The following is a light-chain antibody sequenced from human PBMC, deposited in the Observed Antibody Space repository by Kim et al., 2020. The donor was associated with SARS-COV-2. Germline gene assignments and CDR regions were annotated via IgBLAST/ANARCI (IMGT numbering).Light chain of an antibody. V-gene: IGKV3-15*01. CDR1: QNVNNN. J-gene: IGKJ5*01. CDR3: RQLYNWPPIT. CDR2: AAS. Sequence: EIVMTQSPAILSVSPGERATLSCRASQNVNNNLAWYQQKPGQAPTLLLYAASTRATSVPARFSGSGSGTEFTLITISLQSEDSAVYYCRQLYNWPPITFGQGTRLEIK.